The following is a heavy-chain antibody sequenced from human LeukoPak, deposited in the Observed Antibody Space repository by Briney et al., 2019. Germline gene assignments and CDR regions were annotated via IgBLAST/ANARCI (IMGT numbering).Heavy chain of an antibody. Sequence: SQTLSLTCAISGDIVSSNSAAWNWIRQSPSRGLEWLGRTYYRSKWYNDYAVSVKSRITINPDTSENQFSLQLNSVTPEDTAVYYCARESEQWPVQGAFDYWGQGTLVTVSP. CDR1: GDIVSSNSAA. CDR3: ARESEQWPVQGAFDY. CDR2: TYYRSKWYN. D-gene: IGHD6-19*01. J-gene: IGHJ4*02. V-gene: IGHV6-1*01.